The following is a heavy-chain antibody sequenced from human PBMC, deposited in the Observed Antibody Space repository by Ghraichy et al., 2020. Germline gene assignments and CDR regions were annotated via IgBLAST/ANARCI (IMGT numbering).Heavy chain of an antibody. V-gene: IGHV3-48*02. CDR3: ARGATVVRFFYYDGMDV. J-gene: IGHJ6*02. CDR2: ISSSSRTI. Sequence: GGSRRLSCVGSGFTLSGYSMNWVRQSPGKGLEWVAYISSSSRTISYADSVKGRFTISRDNAQNSLYLQMNSLRDEDTALYYCARGATVVRFFYYDGMDVWGQGTTVTVSS. D-gene: IGHD4-23*01. CDR1: GFTLSGYS.